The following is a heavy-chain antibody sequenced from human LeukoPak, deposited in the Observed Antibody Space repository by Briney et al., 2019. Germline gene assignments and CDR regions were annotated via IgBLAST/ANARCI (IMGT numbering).Heavy chain of an antibody. J-gene: IGHJ5*02. CDR2: IEHDGSDA. Sequence: PGGSLRLSCVASGSTFRNFGIHWVRQAPDKGLEWVAFIEHDGSDAYYPESVKGRFSLSRDDSKTAVSLQMNSLRAEDTALYYCVKDVVPGRTGAGPGSWGQGTLVTVSS. CDR1: GSTFRNFG. V-gene: IGHV3-30*02. D-gene: IGHD6-13*01. CDR3: VKDVVPGRTGAGPGS.